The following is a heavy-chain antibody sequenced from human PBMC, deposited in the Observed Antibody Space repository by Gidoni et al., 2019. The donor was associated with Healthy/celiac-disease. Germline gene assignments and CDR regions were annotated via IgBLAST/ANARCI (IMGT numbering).Heavy chain of an antibody. CDR2: IYPGDSDT. Sequence: RQMPGKGLEWMGIIYPGDSDTRYSPSFQGQVTISADKSISTAYLQWSSLKASSTAIYYCARQYCSSTSCYWYYFDYWGQGTLVTVSS. CDR3: ARQYCSSTSCYWYYFDY. V-gene: IGHV5-51*01. J-gene: IGHJ4*02. D-gene: IGHD2-2*01.